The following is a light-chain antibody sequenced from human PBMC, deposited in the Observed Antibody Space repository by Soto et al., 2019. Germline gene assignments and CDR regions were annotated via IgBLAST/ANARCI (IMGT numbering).Light chain of an antibody. CDR3: QQYGGSPRT. V-gene: IGKV3-20*01. J-gene: IGKJ1*01. CDR2: GAS. CDR1: QSVGGTF. Sequence: EIVLTQSPGTLSLSPGEGATLSCRASQSVGGTFLAWYQQKGGQAPRLLIHGASNRATGIPDRFSGRGSGTVCPLSISRLEREDFAVCYGQQYGGSPRTFGQGTKVELK.